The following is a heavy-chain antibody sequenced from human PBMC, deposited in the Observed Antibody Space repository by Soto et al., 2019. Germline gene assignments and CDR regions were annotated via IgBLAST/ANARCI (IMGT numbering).Heavy chain of an antibody. CDR2: ISWNSGSI. Sequence: EVQLVESGGGLVQPGRSLRLSCAASGFTFGDYAMQWVRQAPGKGLEWGSAISWNSGSIDYADSVKGGFTISRDNAKNSLYLQMNSLRAEDTALYYCAKSHTTSGWYVTTDYWGQGTRVTVSS. CDR1: GFTFGDYA. V-gene: IGHV3-9*01. D-gene: IGHD6-19*01. J-gene: IGHJ4*02. CDR3: AKSHTTSGWYVTTDY.